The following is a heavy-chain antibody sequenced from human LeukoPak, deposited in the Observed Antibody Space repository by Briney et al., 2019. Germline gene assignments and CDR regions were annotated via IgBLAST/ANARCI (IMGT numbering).Heavy chain of an antibody. J-gene: IGHJ4*02. CDR2: VSSNGANT. D-gene: IGHD3-22*01. CDR1: GFTFSNHA. V-gene: IGHV3-64*01. CDR3: ARGEEFYDSSGYRRLDS. Sequence: GRSLRLSCVASGFTFSNHAMHWVRQAPGKALEYVAGVSSNGANTFHANSVNDRFTITRDNSKNILYLQMGSLRAEDMAVYYCARGEEFYDSSGYRRLDSWGQGTLVVVPS.